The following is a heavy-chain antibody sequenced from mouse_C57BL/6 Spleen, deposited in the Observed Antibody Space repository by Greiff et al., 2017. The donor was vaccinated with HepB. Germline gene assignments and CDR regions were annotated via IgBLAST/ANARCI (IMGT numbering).Heavy chain of an antibody. CDR2: IDPSDSET. CDR1: GYTFTSYW. J-gene: IGHJ4*01. CDR3: ARWNRIFMDY. V-gene: IGHV1-52*01. Sequence: QVHVKQPGAELVRPGSSVKLSCKASGYTFTSYWMHWVKQRPIQGLEWIGNIDPSDSETHYNQKFKDKATLTVDKSSSTAYMQLSSLTSEDSAVYYCARWNRIFMDYWGQGTSVTVSS.